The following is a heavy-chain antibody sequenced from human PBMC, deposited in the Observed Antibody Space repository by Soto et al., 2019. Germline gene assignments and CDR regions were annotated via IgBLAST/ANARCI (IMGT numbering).Heavy chain of an antibody. Sequence: QVQLQESGPGLVKPSETLSLTYTVSGGSISSYYWSWIRQPPGKGLEWIGYIYYSGSTNYNPSLKSRVTISVDTSKNQFSLKLSSVTAADTAVYYCARANGETYYYYGMDVWGQGTTVTVSS. V-gene: IGHV4-59*01. CDR1: GGSISSYY. CDR2: IYYSGST. J-gene: IGHJ6*02. CDR3: ARANGETYYYYGMDV. D-gene: IGHD4-17*01.